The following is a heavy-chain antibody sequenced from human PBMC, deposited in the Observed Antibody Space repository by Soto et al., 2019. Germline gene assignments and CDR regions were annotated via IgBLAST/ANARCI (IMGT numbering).Heavy chain of an antibody. D-gene: IGHD3-22*01. V-gene: IGHV3-30*18. CDR3: AKESYYYDSSGSHFDY. CDR2: ISYDGSNK. CDR1: GFTFSSYG. Sequence: GGSLRLSCAASGFTFSSYGMHWVRQAPGKGLEWVAVISYDGSNKYYADSVKGRFTISRDNSKNTLYLQMNSLRAEDTAVYYCAKESYYYDSSGSHFDYWGQGT. J-gene: IGHJ4*02.